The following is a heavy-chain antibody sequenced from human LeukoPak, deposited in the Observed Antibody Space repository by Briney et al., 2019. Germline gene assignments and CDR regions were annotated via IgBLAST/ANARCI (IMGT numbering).Heavy chain of an antibody. D-gene: IGHD5-18*01. J-gene: IGHJ6*04. Sequence: SETLSLTCTVSGGSISSYYWSWIRQSAGKGQEWIGRIYTSGSTNYNPSLKSRVTMSVDTSKNQFSLKLSSVTAADTAVYYCARSAMANYYYGMDVWGKGTTVTVSS. V-gene: IGHV4-4*07. CDR2: IYTSGST. CDR3: ARSAMANYYYGMDV. CDR1: GGSISSYY.